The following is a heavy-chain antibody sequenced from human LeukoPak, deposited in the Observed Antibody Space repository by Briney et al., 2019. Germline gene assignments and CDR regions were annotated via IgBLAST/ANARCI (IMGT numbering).Heavy chain of an antibody. V-gene: IGHV4-59*01. D-gene: IGHD2-21*02. Sequence: SETLSLTCTVSGGSISSYYWSWIRQPPGKGLEWIGYIYYSGSTNYNPSLKSRVTISVDRSKNQFSLKLSSVTAADTAVYYCARAYCGGDCYHNFDYWGQGTLVTVSS. CDR1: GGSISSYY. J-gene: IGHJ4*02. CDR2: IYYSGST. CDR3: ARAYCGGDCYHNFDY.